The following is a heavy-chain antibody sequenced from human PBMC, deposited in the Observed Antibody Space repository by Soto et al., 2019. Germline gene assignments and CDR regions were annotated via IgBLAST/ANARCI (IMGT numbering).Heavy chain of an antibody. CDR2: ISYDGSNK. J-gene: IGHJ4*02. V-gene: IGHV3-30-3*01. CDR3: ARSPPYGSGSYYTPDFDY. Sequence: GGSLRLSCAASGFTFSSYAMHWVRQAPGKGLEWVAVISYDGSNKYYANSVKGRFTISRDNSKNTLYLQMNSLRAEDTAVYYCARSPPYGSGSYYTPDFDYWGQGTLVTVSS. D-gene: IGHD3-10*01. CDR1: GFTFSSYA.